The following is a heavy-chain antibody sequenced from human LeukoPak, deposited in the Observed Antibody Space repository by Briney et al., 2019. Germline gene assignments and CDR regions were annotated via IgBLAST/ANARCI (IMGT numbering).Heavy chain of an antibody. CDR2: ISASGDVT. CDR3: ANGPSSSWPGLNH. V-gene: IGHV3-23*01. D-gene: IGHD6-13*01. J-gene: IGHJ5*02. CDR1: GFNFRGSS. Sequence: PGGSLRLSCTVSGFNFRGSSMTWVRQAPGKGLEWVSSISASGDVTYFADSVKGRFSVSRDNSKSPMSLQMNNLRVEDTAVYSCANGPSSSWPGLNHWGQGALVIVSS.